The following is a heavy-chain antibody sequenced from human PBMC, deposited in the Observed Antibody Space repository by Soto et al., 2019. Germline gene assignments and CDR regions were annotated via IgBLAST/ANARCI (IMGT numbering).Heavy chain of an antibody. J-gene: IGHJ4*02. CDR3: ARGSGFQAGVHGY. D-gene: IGHD6-25*01. V-gene: IGHV3-74*01. CDR1: GFSFSSYW. Sequence: EVQLVESGGGLVQPGGSLRLSCAASGFSFSSYWMHWVRQAPGRGLMWVSRINTDGTSTSYADSVKGRFTISRDNGKNTLYLQMNSLRAEDTALYYCARGSGFQAGVHGYWGQGILITVSS. CDR2: INTDGTST.